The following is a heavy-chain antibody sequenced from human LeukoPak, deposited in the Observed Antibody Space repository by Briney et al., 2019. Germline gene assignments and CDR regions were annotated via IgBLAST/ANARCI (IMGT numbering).Heavy chain of an antibody. Sequence: RAGGSLRLSCAVSGFTFSNHAMSWVRQAPGKGLEWVSTIGGGGGDRYYADSVKGRFTISRDNSKNTLYLQMNSLRAEETAVYYCAKHLRCSGDSCYRPSYYYYGMDVWGQGTTVTVSS. J-gene: IGHJ6*02. CDR3: AKHLRCSGDSCYRPSYYYYGMDV. CDR2: IGGGGGDR. D-gene: IGHD2-15*01. CDR1: GFTFSNHA. V-gene: IGHV3-23*01.